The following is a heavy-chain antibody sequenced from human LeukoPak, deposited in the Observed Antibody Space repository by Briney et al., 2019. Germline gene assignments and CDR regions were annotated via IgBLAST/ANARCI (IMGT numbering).Heavy chain of an antibody. J-gene: IGHJ5*02. CDR1: GGSFSGYY. CDR3: ARGLTAVSSYNWFDP. Sequence: SETLSLTCAVYGGSFSGYYWSWIRQPPGKGLEWIGEINHSGSTNYNPSLKSRVTISVDTSKNQFSLKLSSVTAADTAVYYCARGLTAVSSYNWFDPWGQGTLVTVSS. CDR2: INHSGST. D-gene: IGHD4-11*01. V-gene: IGHV4-34*01.